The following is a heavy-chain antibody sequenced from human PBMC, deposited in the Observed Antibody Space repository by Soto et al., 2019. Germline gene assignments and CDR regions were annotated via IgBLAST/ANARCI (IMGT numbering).Heavy chain of an antibody. CDR1: GGSISSYY. J-gene: IGHJ6*03. CDR2: IYYSGST. V-gene: IGHV4-59*01. CDR3: GRAAAASHFYYYYMDV. D-gene: IGHD6-13*01. Sequence: SETLSLTCTVSGGSISSYYWSWIRQPPGKGLEWIGYIYYSGSTNYNPSLKSLVTISVDTSKNQFSLKLSSVTAADTAVYYCGRAAAASHFYYYYMDVWGKGTTVTVSS.